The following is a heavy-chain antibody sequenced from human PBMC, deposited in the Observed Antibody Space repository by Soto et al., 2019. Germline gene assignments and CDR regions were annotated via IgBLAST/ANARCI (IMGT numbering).Heavy chain of an antibody. D-gene: IGHD4-4*01. CDR2: ISYDGSNK. Sequence: QVQLVESGGGVVQPGRSLRLSCAASGFTFSSYGMHWVRQAPGKGLEWVAIISYDGSNKYYADSVKGRFTISRDNSKNTLYLQMNSLRAEDTAEYYCAKLPTVTTPDYYGMDVWGQGTTVTVSS. CDR1: GFTFSSYG. CDR3: AKLPTVTTPDYYGMDV. J-gene: IGHJ6*02. V-gene: IGHV3-30*18.